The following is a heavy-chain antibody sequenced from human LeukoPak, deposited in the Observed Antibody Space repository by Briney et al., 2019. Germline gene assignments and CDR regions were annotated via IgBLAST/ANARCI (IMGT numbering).Heavy chain of an antibody. D-gene: IGHD4-17*01. J-gene: IGHJ6*04. CDR1: GFIFSNTE. CDR2: ISSSGGVT. CDR3: ARPALYLHGDFPRV. V-gene: IGHV3-48*03. Sequence: GGSLRLSCTVSGFIFSNTEMNWDRQAPGKGLEWVSFISSSGGVTNYADSVKGRFTISRDNAKKSLYLQMNSLTAEDTAVYYCARPALYLHGDFPRVWGRGTTVIVSS.